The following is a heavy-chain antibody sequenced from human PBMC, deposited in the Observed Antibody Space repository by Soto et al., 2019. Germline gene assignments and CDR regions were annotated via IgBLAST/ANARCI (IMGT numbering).Heavy chain of an antibody. CDR3: TSSSESGY. CDR1: GYTYTEYP. D-gene: IGHD1-26*01. J-gene: IGHJ4*02. V-gene: IGHV1-3*01. Sequence: QVQLVQSGAEVKKPGASVKVSCKTSGYTYTEYPIHWVRQAPGQGLEWMGWINVGNGNAKYSEKFQGRVTMTRDTSASTVYIELSSLGSEDTAVYYCTSSSESGYWGQGTLVTVSS. CDR2: INVGNGNA.